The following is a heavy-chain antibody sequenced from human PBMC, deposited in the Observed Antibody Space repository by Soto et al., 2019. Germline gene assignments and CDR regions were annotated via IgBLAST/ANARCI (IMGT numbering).Heavy chain of an antibody. CDR2: VSPSGDST. Sequence: PGGSLRLSCEASGFIFSTYSMTWVRQVPGKGLEWVAAVSPSGDSTYYADSLKGRLTISRDNSKNTVSLQMNSLSADDTGLYYCVREPAVWGQGISVTVS. J-gene: IGHJ3*01. V-gene: IGHV3-23*01. CDR3: VREPAV. CDR1: GFIFSTYS.